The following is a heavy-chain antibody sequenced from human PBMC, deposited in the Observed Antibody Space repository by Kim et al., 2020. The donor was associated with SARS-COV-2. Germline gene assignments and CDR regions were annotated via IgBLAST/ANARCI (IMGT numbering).Heavy chain of an antibody. J-gene: IGHJ4*02. CDR3: ASGSVAGN. Sequence: SETLSLTCAVYGGSFSGYYWSWIRQPPGKGLEWIGEINHSGSTNYNPSLKSRVTISVDTSKNQFSLKLSSVTAADTAVYYCASGSVAGNWGQGTLVTVSS. CDR1: GGSFSGYY. V-gene: IGHV4-34*01. D-gene: IGHD6-19*01. CDR2: INHSGST.